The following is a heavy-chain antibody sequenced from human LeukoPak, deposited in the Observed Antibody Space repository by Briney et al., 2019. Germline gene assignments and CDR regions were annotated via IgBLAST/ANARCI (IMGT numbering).Heavy chain of an antibody. CDR2: INPNSGGT. V-gene: IGHV1-2*02. Sequence: ASVKVSCKASGYTFTGYYMHWVRQAPGQGLEWMGWINPNSGGTNYAQKFQGRVTMTRDTSISTAYMELSRLRSDDTAVYYCARDSRLGNYDSSGYYYGDYYYYGMDVWGQGTTVTVSS. CDR3: ARDSRLGNYDSSGYYYGDYYYYGMDV. CDR1: GYTFTGYY. J-gene: IGHJ6*02. D-gene: IGHD3-22*01.